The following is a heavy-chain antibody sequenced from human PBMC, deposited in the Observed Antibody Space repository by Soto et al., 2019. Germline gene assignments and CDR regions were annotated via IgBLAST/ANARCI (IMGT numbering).Heavy chain of an antibody. CDR2: IHPSAGST. CDR3: AKDSRVTMVRGVIIPPGY. CDR1: GYTFTSYY. Sequence: ASVKVSCKASGYTFTSYYIHWVRQAPGQGLEWMGIIHPSAGSTTYAQKFQGRVTMTRDNSKNTLYLQMNSLRAEDTAVYYCAKDSRVTMVRGVIIPPGYWGQGTLVTVSS. J-gene: IGHJ4*02. D-gene: IGHD3-10*01. V-gene: IGHV1-46*01.